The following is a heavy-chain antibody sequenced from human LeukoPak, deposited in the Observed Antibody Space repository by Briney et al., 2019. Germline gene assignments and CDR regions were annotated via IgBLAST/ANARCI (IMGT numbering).Heavy chain of an antibody. D-gene: IGHD3-3*01. CDR2: ISYDGSNK. CDR3: ARDLRFLEWLFYY. CDR1: GFTFSSYA. V-gene: IGHV3-30-3*01. Sequence: GGSLRLSCAASGFTFSSYAMHWVRQAPGKGLEWVAVISYDGSNKYYADSVKGRFTISRDNSKNTLYLQMNSLRAEDTAVYYCARDLRFLEWLFYYWGQGTLVTVSS. J-gene: IGHJ4*02.